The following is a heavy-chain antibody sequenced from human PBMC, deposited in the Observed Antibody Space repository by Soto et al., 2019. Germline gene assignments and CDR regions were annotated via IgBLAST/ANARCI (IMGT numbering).Heavy chain of an antibody. CDR1: GGSISSGDYY. Sequence: QVQLQESGPGLVKPSQTLSLTCTVSGGSISSGDYYWSWIRQPPGKGLEWIGYIYYSGSTYYNPYLKSRVTISVDTSKNQFSLKLSSVTAADTAVYYCARDEAAGSYSYYYYGMDVWGQGTTVTVSS. V-gene: IGHV4-30-4*01. CDR3: ARDEAAGSYSYYYYGMDV. J-gene: IGHJ6*02. CDR2: IYYSGST. D-gene: IGHD3-10*01.